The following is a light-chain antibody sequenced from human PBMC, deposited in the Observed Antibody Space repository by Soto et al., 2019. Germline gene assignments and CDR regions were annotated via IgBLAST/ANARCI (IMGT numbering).Light chain of an antibody. V-gene: IGLV2-18*02. CDR3: SSYTSSSTYVV. J-gene: IGLJ2*01. Sequence: QSALTQPPSVSGSPGQSVTISCTGTSSDVGNYNRVSWYQQPPGTVPKLMIYEVSNRPSGVPDRFSGSKSGNTASLTISGLQVEDEADYYCSSYTSSSTYVVFGGGTKVTVL. CDR2: EVS. CDR1: SSDVGNYNR.